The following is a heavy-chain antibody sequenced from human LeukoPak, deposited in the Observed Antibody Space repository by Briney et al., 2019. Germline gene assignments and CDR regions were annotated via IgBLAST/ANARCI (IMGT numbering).Heavy chain of an antibody. CDR1: GGSISSSNW. CDR3: ARRDGYYDILTGYWSFDY. CDR2: IYHSGST. V-gene: IGHV4-4*02. J-gene: IGHJ4*02. Sequence: SETLPLTCAVSGGSISSSNWWSWVRQPPGKGLEWIGEIYHSGSTNYNPSLKSRVTISVDKSKNQFSLKLSSVTAADTAVYYCARRDGYYDILTGYWSFDYWGQGTLVTVSS. D-gene: IGHD3-9*01.